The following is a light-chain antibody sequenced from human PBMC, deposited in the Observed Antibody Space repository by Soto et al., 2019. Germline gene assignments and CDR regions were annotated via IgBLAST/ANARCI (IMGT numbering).Light chain of an antibody. V-gene: IGKV3-15*01. Sequence: DKLMSQSPATLSVSPGERVTLSCRASQNIHNHMSWFLQKPGQTPRLLIYDAIIRAPDVPARFSGSWSGTEFTLTINSLQSEDFAVYYCQQYYTWPLTFGQGTRLEI. CDR1: QNIHNH. J-gene: IGKJ5*01. CDR2: DAI. CDR3: QQYYTWPLT.